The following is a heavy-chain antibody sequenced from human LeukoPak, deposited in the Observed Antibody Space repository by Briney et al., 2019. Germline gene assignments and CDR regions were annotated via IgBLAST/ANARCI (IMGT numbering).Heavy chain of an antibody. Sequence: PGGSLRRSCTVSGFTFSTYEMNWVRQAPGKGLEWVSYISGSGYPIYYADSVKGRFTISRDNAKNSLYLQMNSLRAEDTAIYYCARVRGLEWLLKHLDSWGQGTLVTVSS. V-gene: IGHV3-48*03. J-gene: IGHJ4*02. CDR1: GFTFSTYE. CDR2: ISGSGYPI. D-gene: IGHD3-3*01. CDR3: ARVRGLEWLLKHLDS.